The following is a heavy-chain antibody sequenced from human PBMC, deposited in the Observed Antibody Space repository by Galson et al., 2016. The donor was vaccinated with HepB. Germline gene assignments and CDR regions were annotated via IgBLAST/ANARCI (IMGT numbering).Heavy chain of an antibody. V-gene: IGHV3-30*18. D-gene: IGHD3-9*01. CDR1: GFNFNNYG. Sequence: SLRLSCAASGFNFNNYGMHWVRQAPGKGLEWVAIISTDGNNKHYGDSVKGRSTISRDNSKNTLYLQMSSLRTEDTAVYYCAKDGHYDILTGYSYYFDYRGQGTLVTVSS. CDR3: AKDGHYDILTGYSYYFDY. J-gene: IGHJ4*02. CDR2: ISTDGNNK.